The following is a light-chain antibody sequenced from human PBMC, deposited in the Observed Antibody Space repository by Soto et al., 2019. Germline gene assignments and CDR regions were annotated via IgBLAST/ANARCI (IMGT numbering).Light chain of an antibody. V-gene: IGKV1-5*01. Sequence: DIQMTQSPSTLSASVGDRVTITCRASQSISTWLAWYHQKPGKAPELLISSASSLESGVPSRFSGSGSGTEFSLAISSLQPDDFATYYCQQYNYYPYTFGEGTKLEIK. CDR3: QQYNYYPYT. CDR2: SAS. J-gene: IGKJ2*01. CDR1: QSISTW.